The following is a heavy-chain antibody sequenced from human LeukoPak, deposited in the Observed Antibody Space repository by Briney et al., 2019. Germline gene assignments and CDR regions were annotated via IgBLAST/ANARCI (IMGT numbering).Heavy chain of an antibody. CDR3: VRLSIGWFDP. D-gene: IGHD2-15*01. J-gene: IGHJ5*02. Sequence: NPSETLSLTCTLSGGSISSYYWSWIRQPPGKGLEWIGYIYYSGSTNYNPSLKSRVTISVDTSKNQFSLKLSSVTAADTAVYYCVRLSIGWFDPWGQGTLVTVSS. V-gene: IGHV4-59*08. CDR1: GGSISSYY. CDR2: IYYSGST.